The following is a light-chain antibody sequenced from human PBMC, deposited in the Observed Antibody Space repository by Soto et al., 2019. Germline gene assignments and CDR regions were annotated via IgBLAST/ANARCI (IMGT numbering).Light chain of an antibody. CDR1: QGISSY. CDR3: LQYYSYSPT. Sequence: AIRMTQSPSSLSASTGDRVTITCRASQGISSYLAWYQQKPGKAPKLLIYAASTLQSGVPSRFSGSGSGTDFTLTISCLQSEDFATYYCLQYYSYSPTFGQGTKVEIK. V-gene: IGKV1-8*01. J-gene: IGKJ1*01. CDR2: AAS.